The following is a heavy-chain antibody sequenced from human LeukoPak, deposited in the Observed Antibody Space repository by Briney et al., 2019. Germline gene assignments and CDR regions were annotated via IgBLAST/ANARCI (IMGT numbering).Heavy chain of an antibody. J-gene: IGHJ4*02. CDR1: GFTFSTYA. D-gene: IGHD5-24*01. V-gene: IGHV3-23*01. Sequence: PGGSLRLSCAASGFTFSTYAMSWVRQAPGKGLEWVSAVSGSGGSTYYADFEKGRFTISRDNSKNTVYLQVNSLRAEDTAVYYCAKDLKADGYNHYYFDSWGQGTLVTVSS. CDR2: VSGSGGST. CDR3: AKDLKADGYNHYYFDS.